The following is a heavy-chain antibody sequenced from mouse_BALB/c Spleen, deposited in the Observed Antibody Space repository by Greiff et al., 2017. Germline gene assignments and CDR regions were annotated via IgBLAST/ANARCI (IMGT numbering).Heavy chain of an antibody. V-gene: IGHV1S56*01. CDR1: GYTFTSYD. J-gene: IGHJ3*01. Sequence: VKLVESGAELVKPGASVKLSCKASGYTFTSYDIHWVRQRPEQGLEWIGWIFPGDGSTKYNEKFKGKATLTTDKSSSTAYMQLIRLTSEDSAVYFCARGYGGYSWFAHWGQGTLVTVSA. CDR3: ARGYGGYSWFAH. D-gene: IGHD2-3*01. CDR2: IFPGDGST.